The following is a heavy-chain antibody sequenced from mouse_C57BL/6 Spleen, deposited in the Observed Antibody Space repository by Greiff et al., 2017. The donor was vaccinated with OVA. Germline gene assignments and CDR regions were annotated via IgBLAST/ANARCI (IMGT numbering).Heavy chain of an antibody. CDR3: ARSGFYDGYDWYFDV. CDR2: IYPGDGDT. D-gene: IGHD2-3*01. V-gene: IGHV1-82*01. Sequence: VQLQQSGPELVKPGASVKISCKASGYAFSSSWMNWVKQRPGKGLEWIGRIYPGDGDTNYNGKFKGKATLTADKSSSTAYMQLSSLPSEDSAVYFCARSGFYDGYDWYFDVWGTGTTVTVSS. CDR1: GYAFSSSW. J-gene: IGHJ1*03.